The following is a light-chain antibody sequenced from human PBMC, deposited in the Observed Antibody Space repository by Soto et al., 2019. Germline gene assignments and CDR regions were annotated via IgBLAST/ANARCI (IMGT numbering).Light chain of an antibody. J-gene: IGLJ1*01. CDR2: DNN. Sequence: QSVLTQPPSVSGAPGQRVTISCTGSSSNIGAGYDVHWYQQFPGTAPKLLIYDNNKRPSGIPDRFSGSKSGTSATLGITGLQTGDEADYYCGTWDGSLNARVFGTGTKVTVL. CDR3: GTWDGSLNARV. V-gene: IGLV1-51*01. CDR1: SSNIGAGYD.